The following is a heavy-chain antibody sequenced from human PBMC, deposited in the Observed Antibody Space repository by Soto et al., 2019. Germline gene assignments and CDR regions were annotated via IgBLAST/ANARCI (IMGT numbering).Heavy chain of an antibody. J-gene: IGHJ4*02. Sequence: GGSLRLSCAASGFTFSTYAMIWVRQAPGKGLEWVSVITGSGGSTYYADSVKGRFTISRDTSKNTLFLQMNSLRAEDTAVYYCARSRGGYFDYCGQGTLVTVSS. CDR1: GFTFSTYA. D-gene: IGHD3-16*01. CDR3: ARSRGGYFDY. CDR2: ITGSGGST. V-gene: IGHV3-23*01.